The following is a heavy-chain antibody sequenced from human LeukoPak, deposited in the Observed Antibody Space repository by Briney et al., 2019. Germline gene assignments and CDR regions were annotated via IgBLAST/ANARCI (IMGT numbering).Heavy chain of an antibody. Sequence: SVTVSFTASVGTFSSYAISWVRQAPGQGLEWVGGIIPIFATANYAQKFQGRVTITTDESTSTAYMELSSLRSEDTAVYYCARWQGNDNDSSGGGLDYWGQGTLVTVSS. CDR2: IIPIFATA. CDR1: VGTFSSYA. J-gene: IGHJ4*02. V-gene: IGHV1-69*05. D-gene: IGHD3-22*01. CDR3: ARWQGNDNDSSGGGLDY.